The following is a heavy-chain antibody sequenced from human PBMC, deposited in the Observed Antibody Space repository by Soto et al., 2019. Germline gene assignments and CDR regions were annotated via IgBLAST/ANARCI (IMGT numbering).Heavy chain of an antibody. Sequence: QLQLQESGPGLVKPSETLSLTCTVSSGSITRNNHYWGWIRQSPGKGLEWIGNILHSGNTNYKPSLKSRVTMSVETSKNQFSLKMNSVTAADTAVYYCARLGSSGWYQGSYFDYWGQGTLVTVSS. D-gene: IGHD6-19*01. CDR3: ARLGSSGWYQGSYFDY. CDR1: SGSITRNNHY. V-gene: IGHV4-39*01. CDR2: ILHSGNT. J-gene: IGHJ4*02.